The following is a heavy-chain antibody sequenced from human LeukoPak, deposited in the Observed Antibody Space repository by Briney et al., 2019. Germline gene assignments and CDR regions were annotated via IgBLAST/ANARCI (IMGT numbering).Heavy chain of an antibody. J-gene: IGHJ4*02. Sequence: GGSLRLSCAASGFTFSNYWMSWVRQAPGKGLEWVATINEDGSDKYYVDSVKGRFTVSRDNAKNSLYLQMNSLRAEDTAVYYCARDRDWVTDYWGQGTLVTVSS. CDR1: GFTFSNYW. CDR2: INEDGSDK. V-gene: IGHV3-7*05. CDR3: ARDRDWVTDY. D-gene: IGHD3-9*01.